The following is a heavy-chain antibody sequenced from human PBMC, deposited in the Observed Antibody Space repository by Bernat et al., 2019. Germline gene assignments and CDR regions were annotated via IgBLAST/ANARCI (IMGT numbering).Heavy chain of an antibody. Sequence: EVQLVESGGGLVQPGGSLRLSCAASGFTFSSYWMHWVRQAPGKGLVWVSRINGDGSSTSYADSVKGRFTVSRDNAKNTLYLQMNSLRADDTAVYYCAKDRGGRWLQFIDYWGQGTLVTVSS. J-gene: IGHJ4*02. CDR1: GFTFSSYW. V-gene: IGHV3-74*01. CDR2: INGDGSST. D-gene: IGHD5-12*01. CDR3: AKDRGGRWLQFIDY.